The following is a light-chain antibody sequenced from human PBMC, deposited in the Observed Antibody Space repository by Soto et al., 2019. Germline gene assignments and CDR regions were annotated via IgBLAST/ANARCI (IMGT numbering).Light chain of an antibody. Sequence: EIVLTQSPATLSLSPGKRATLSCRASQSVSSSYLAWYQQQPGQAPRLLIYGASSRATGIPDRFSGSGSGTDFTLTISRLEPEDFAVYYCQQYGSSSWTFGQGTKVDIK. J-gene: IGKJ1*01. CDR3: QQYGSSSWT. CDR1: QSVSSSY. V-gene: IGKV3-20*01. CDR2: GAS.